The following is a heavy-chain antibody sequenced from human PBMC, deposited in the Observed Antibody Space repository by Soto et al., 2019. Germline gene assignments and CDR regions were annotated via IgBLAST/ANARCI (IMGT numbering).Heavy chain of an antibody. D-gene: IGHD2-15*01. CDR1: GFTFSSYN. Sequence: EVQLVESGGGLVKPGESLRLSCAASGFTFSSYNMNWVRLAPGKGLEWVSSIGVSSSYIYYADSVKGRFTISRDNAKNSLYLQMSSLRAEDTAVYYCATLGGYAFATADFDYWGQGTLVTVSS. J-gene: IGHJ4*02. CDR3: ATLGGYAFATADFDY. CDR2: IGVSSSYI. V-gene: IGHV3-21*01.